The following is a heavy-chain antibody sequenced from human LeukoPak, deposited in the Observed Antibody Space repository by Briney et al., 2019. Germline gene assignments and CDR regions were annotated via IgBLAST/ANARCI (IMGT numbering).Heavy chain of an antibody. CDR1: GYTFTSYG. Sequence: GASVKVSCKASGYTFTSYGISWVRQAPGQGLEWMGWISAYNGNTNYAQKLQGRVTMTTDTSTSTAYMELRSLRSDDTAVYYCARSSGSYYDSIGSQDYWGQGTLVTVSS. V-gene: IGHV1-18*01. CDR3: ARSSGSYYDSIGSQDY. CDR2: ISAYNGNT. J-gene: IGHJ4*02. D-gene: IGHD3-22*01.